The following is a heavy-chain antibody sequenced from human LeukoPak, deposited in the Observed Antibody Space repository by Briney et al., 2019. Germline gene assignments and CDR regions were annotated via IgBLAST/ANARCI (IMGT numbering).Heavy chain of an antibody. J-gene: IGHJ4*02. V-gene: IGHV4-59*08. CDR1: GGSIGSYY. CDR2: IYYSGST. Sequence: SETLSLTCTVSGGSIGSYYWSWIRQPPGKGLEWIGYIYYSGSTNYNPSLKSRVTISVDTSKNQFSLKLSSVTAADTAVYYCARRSAYYDSSGYYLYYFDYWGQGTLVTVSS. CDR3: ARRSAYYDSSGYYLYYFDY. D-gene: IGHD3-22*01.